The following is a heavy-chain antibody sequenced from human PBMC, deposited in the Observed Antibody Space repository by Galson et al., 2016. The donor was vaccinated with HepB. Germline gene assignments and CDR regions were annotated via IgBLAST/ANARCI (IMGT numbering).Heavy chain of an antibody. V-gene: IGHV4-59*08. CDR1: GGSIGYYY. J-gene: IGHJ4*02. D-gene: IGHD2-15*01. Sequence: LSLTCSVSGGSIGYYYWSWIRQPPGKGLEWIGYIYYSGSANYNPSLMSRVTISVDSSKNQFSLKLSSVTAADTAVYYCARHTYCGGGTCYGFFEYWGQGTLVTVSS. CDR2: IYYSGSA. CDR3: ARHTYCGGGTCYGFFEY.